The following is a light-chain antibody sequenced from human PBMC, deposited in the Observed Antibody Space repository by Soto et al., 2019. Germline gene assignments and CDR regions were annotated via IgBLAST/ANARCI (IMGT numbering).Light chain of an antibody. CDR2: GAS. CDR3: QQFGSSPPSYT. J-gene: IGKJ2*01. V-gene: IGKV3-20*01. CDR1: QSVSSNS. Sequence: EIVLTQSPGTLSLSPGERATLSCRASQSVSSNSLAWYQQKPGQAPRLLIYGASNRATGIPDRFSGSGSGTDFTLTSSRLEPEDFAVYYCQQFGSSPPSYTFGQGTKLEI.